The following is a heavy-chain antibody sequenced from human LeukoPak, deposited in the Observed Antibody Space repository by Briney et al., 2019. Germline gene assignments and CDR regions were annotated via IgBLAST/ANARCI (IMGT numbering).Heavy chain of an antibody. CDR1: GGSISSYY. J-gene: IGHJ4*02. V-gene: IGHV4-59*01. Sequence: SETLSLTCTVSGGSISSYYWNWIRQPPGKGLEWIGYIYYSGSTNYNPSLKSRVTISVDTSKNQFSLKLSSVTAADTAVYYCARGCPKYYYDSSGLLDYWGQGTLVTVSS. CDR3: ARGCPKYYYDSSGLLDY. CDR2: IYYSGST. D-gene: IGHD3-22*01.